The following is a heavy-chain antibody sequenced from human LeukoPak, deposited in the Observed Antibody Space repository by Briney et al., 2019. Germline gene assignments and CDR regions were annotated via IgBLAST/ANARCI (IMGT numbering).Heavy chain of an antibody. D-gene: IGHD5-12*01. J-gene: IGHJ5*02. CDR3: ARDGVVATIFHNWFDP. V-gene: IGHV3-21*01. Sequence: GGSPRLSCAASGFTFSSYSMNWVRQAPGKGLEWVSSISSSSSSIYYADSVKGRFTISRDNAKNSLYLQMNSLRAEDTAVYYCARDGVVATIFHNWFDPWGQGTLVTVSS. CDR2: ISSSSSSI. CDR1: GFTFSSYS.